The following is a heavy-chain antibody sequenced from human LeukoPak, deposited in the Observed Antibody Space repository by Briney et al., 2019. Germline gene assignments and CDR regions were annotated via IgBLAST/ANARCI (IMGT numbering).Heavy chain of an antibody. CDR2: ISAYDGNT. CDR1: GYTFTRYG. D-gene: IGHD5-24*01. Sequence: VASVKVSCKASGYTFTRYGISWVRQAPGQGLEWMGWISAYDGNTNYAQKLQGRATMTTDTSTSTAYMELRSPRSDDTAVYYCARGQTDVNYYYYYYMDVWGKGTTVTVSS. J-gene: IGHJ6*03. CDR3: ARGQTDVNYYYYYYMDV. V-gene: IGHV1-18*01.